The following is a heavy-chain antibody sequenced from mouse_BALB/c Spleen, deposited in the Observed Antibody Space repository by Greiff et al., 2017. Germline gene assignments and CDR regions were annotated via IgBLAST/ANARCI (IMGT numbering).Heavy chain of an antibody. CDR3: AVYGYGGGYFDV. CDR2: INPYNDGT. J-gene: IGHJ1*01. D-gene: IGHD2-2*01. CDR1: GYTFTSYV. Sequence: EVKLMESGPELVKPGASVKMSCKASGYTFTSYVMHWVKQKPGQGLEWIGYINPYNDGTKYNEKFKGKATLTSDKSSSTAYMELSSLTSEDSAVYYCAVYGYGGGYFDVWGAGTTVTVSS. V-gene: IGHV1-14*01.